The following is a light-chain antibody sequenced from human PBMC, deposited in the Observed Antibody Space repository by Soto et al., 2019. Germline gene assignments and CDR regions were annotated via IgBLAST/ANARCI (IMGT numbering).Light chain of an antibody. V-gene: IGKV1-39*01. CDR2: TAS. CDR3: QQYYNTPLT. J-gene: IGKJ4*02. CDR1: QNITTY. Sequence: DIQMTQSPSSPSASVGDRVSVTCRASQNITTYLNWYQQTPGKAPKLLIYTASTLQSGVPSRFSGSGSGTDFTLTISSLQPEDFATYYCQQYYNTPLTFGGGTKVDIK.